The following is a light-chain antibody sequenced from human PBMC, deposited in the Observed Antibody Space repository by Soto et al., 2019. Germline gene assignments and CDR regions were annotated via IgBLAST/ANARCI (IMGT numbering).Light chain of an antibody. CDR1: QGIRNE. CDR3: LQDYNYPYT. Sequence: AIQMTQSPSSLSASVGDRVTITCRASQGIRNELGWYQQKPGKAPKLLIYASSTLERGVPSRFSGSGSGTDFTLTISSLQPEDFATYYCLQDYNYPYTFGQGTKLEIK. V-gene: IGKV1-6*01. CDR2: ASS. J-gene: IGKJ2*01.